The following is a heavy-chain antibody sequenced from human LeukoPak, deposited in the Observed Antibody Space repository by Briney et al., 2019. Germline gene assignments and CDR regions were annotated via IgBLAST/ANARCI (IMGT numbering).Heavy chain of an antibody. V-gene: IGHV3-30-3*01. Sequence: GRSLRLSCAASGFTFSSYAMHWVRRAPGKGLEWVAVISYDGSNKYYADSVKGRFTISRDNSKNTLYLQMNSLRAEDTAVYYCAKALALVATTTGGSDYWGQGTLVTVSS. J-gene: IGHJ4*02. CDR1: GFTFSSYA. CDR2: ISYDGSNK. CDR3: AKALALVATTTGGSDY. D-gene: IGHD5-12*01.